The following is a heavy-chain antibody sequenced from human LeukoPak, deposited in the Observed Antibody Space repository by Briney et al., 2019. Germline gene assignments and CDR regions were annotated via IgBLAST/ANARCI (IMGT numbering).Heavy chain of an antibody. CDR3: ARPPYGGVDY. CDR2: IYSGGSI. D-gene: IGHD4-23*01. J-gene: IGHJ4*02. Sequence: GGSLRLSCAASGLTVSSYMSWVRPAPGKGLEWVSVIYSGGSIYYADSVKGRFTISRDKSKNTLYLQMNSLRAEDTAVYYCARPPYGGVDYWGQGTLVTVSS. V-gene: IGHV3-66*04. CDR1: GLTVSSY.